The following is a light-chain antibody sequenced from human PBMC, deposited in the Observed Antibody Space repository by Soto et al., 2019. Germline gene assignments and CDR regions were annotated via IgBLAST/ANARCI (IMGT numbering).Light chain of an antibody. CDR2: WAS. CDR1: QSVLYSSNNKNY. V-gene: IGKV4-1*01. CDR3: QQFLRTPLT. J-gene: IGKJ4*01. Sequence: DIVMTQSPDSLAVSLGERATINCKSSQSVLYSSNNKNYLAWYQQKPGQHPKLLISWASTRESGVPDRFSGSGSGTDFTLTISSLQAEDVAVYYCQQFLRTPLTFGGGTKVDLK.